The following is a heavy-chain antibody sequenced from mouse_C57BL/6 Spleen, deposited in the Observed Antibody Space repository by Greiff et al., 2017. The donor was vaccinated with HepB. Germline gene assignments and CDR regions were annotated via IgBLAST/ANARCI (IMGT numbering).Heavy chain of an antibody. CDR3: ARHPNWDDAMDY. J-gene: IGHJ4*01. D-gene: IGHD4-1*01. V-gene: IGHV5-6*01. CDR2: ISSGGSYT. CDR1: GFTFSSYG. Sequence: EVHLVESGGDLVKPGGSLKLSCAASGFTFSSYGMSWVRQTPDKRLEWVATISSGGSYTYYPDSVKGRITISSDNAKNTLYLQMSRLKDEDTAMYYCARHPNWDDAMDYWGQGTSVTVSS.